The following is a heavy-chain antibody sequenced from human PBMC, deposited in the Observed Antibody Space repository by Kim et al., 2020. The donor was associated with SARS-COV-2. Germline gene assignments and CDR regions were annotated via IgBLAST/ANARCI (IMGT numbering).Heavy chain of an antibody. CDR2: ISSSSSHT. D-gene: IGHD5-18*01. Sequence: GGSMRLSCAASGFIFSDYYMSWIRQAPGKGLEWVSYISSSSSHTNYAESMKGRFTFSRDNAKNSLYLQVNSLRVEDTAVYYCARDSRGYSYGANDYWGQGTLVTVSS. CDR1: GFIFSDYY. CDR3: ARDSRGYSYGANDY. V-gene: IGHV3-11*06. J-gene: IGHJ4*02.